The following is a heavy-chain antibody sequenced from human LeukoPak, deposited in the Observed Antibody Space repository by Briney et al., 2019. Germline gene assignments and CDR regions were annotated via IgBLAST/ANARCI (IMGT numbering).Heavy chain of an antibody. CDR2: MNPNSGNT. CDR3: ARGSEYYYDSSADY. J-gene: IGHJ4*02. D-gene: IGHD3-22*01. CDR1: GYTFTGYY. V-gene: IGHV1-8*02. Sequence: GASVKVSCKASGYTFTGYYMHWVRQAPGQGLEWMGWMNPNSGNTGYAQKFQGRVTMTRNTSISTAYMELSSLRSEDTAVYYCARGSEYYYDSSADYWGQGTLVTVSS.